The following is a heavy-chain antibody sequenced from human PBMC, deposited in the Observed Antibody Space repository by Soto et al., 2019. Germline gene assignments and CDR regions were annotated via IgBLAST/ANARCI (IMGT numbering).Heavy chain of an antibody. CDR1: GYTFPSYG. Sequence: QVQLVQSGAEVKKPGASVKVSCKASGYTFPSYGISWVRQAPGQGLEWMGWISAYNGNTNYAQKLQCRVTMTTDTSTSTAYMELRSLRSDDTAVYYCARPRVYSGYDIISGYMDVWGKGTTVTVSS. CDR3: ARPRVYSGYDIISGYMDV. J-gene: IGHJ6*03. CDR2: ISAYNGNT. V-gene: IGHV1-18*01. D-gene: IGHD5-12*01.